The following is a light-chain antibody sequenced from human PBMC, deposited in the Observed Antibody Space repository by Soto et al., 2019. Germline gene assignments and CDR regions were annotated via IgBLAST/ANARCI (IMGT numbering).Light chain of an antibody. J-gene: IGKJ1*01. CDR2: GAS. Sequence: ETVLTQSPGTLSLSPGERVTLSCRASQSVCSRCLAWYQQKPGRSPRLLIYGASSRPTGIPDRFSGSGSGTDFTLTISRLEPEDFAVYYCQHYGTTPWTFGQGTKVGIQ. V-gene: IGKV3-20*01. CDR3: QHYGTTPWT. CDR1: QSVCSRC.